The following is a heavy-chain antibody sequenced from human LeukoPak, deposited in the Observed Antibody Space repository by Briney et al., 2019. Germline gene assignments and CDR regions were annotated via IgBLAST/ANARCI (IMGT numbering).Heavy chain of an antibody. Sequence: SETLSLTCAVYGGSFSGYYWSWIRQPPGKGLEWIGYIDNSGSTTYNPSLKSRVTISLDTSKRQFSLNLNSVTAADTAVYYCARGLFMYDSSGYPFWGQGTLVTVSS. V-gene: IGHV4-59*01. D-gene: IGHD3-22*01. CDR2: IDNSGST. CDR3: ARGLFMYDSSGYPF. CDR1: GGSFSGYY. J-gene: IGHJ4*02.